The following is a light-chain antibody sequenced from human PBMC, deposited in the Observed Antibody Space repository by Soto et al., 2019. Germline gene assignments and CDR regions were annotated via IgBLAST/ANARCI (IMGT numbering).Light chain of an antibody. Sequence: QSALTQPASVSGSPGQSITISCTGTRGDVGTYNFVSWYQQHPGKAPKLIIYEVSNWPSGVSNRFSGSKSGNTASLTISGLQAEDEADYYCSSYTSSSPLVLFGGVTKLTVL. CDR2: EVS. J-gene: IGLJ2*01. V-gene: IGLV2-14*01. CDR1: RGDVGTYNF. CDR3: SSYTSSSPLVL.